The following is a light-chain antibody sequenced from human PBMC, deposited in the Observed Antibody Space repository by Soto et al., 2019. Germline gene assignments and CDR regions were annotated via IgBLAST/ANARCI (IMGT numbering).Light chain of an antibody. CDR1: SSDVGSYNS. CDR2: AVT. J-gene: IGLJ2*01. Sequence: QSALTQPASVSGSPGQSIAISCTGTSSDVGSYNSVSWYQQFPGKVPKLILYAVTNRPSGVSNRFSGSKSGNTASLTISGLQAEDEADYFCSSYTTSATLVFGVGTKLTVL. V-gene: IGLV2-14*01. CDR3: SSYTTSATLV.